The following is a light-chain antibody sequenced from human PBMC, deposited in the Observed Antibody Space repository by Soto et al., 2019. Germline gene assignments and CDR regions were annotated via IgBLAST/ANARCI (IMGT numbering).Light chain of an antibody. CDR2: DAS. J-gene: IGKJ4*01. V-gene: IGKV3-11*01. CDR1: QSVSTY. Sequence: EIVLTQSPATLSLSPGERATLSCRASQSVSTYLAWYQQKPGQAPRLLIYDASKRGTGVPARFYVSGSGTDVTLTISILEPEDFAVYYCQQRRTWLTFGGGTKVEI. CDR3: QQRRTWLT.